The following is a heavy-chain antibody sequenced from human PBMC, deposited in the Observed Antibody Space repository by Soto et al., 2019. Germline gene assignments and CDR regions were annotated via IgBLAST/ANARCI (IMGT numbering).Heavy chain of an antibody. D-gene: IGHD5-18*01. V-gene: IGHV3-30*18. CDR1: GFTFSSYG. J-gene: IGHJ6*02. CDR2: ISYDGSAK. Sequence: GGSLRLSCAASGFTFSSYGMHWVRQAPGNGREWVAVISYDGSAKDYADSVKGRFTISRDNSKNTLYLQMNSLRAEDTAVYYCAKDRNTAMENYYYGMDVWGQGTTVTVSS. CDR3: AKDRNTAMENYYYGMDV.